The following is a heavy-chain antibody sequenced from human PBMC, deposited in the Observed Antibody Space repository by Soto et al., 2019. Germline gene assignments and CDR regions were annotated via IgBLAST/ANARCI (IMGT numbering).Heavy chain of an antibody. Sequence: QVQLQESGPGLVKPSGTLSLTCEVSGGSISSNYWWSWVRQPPGKGLEWIGEMYHSGSTNYNPSLKGRVTISVDKSNNQFFLDLTSVTAADTAVYYCARLHRITFGGHVYRPFDIWGQGTMVTVSS. CDR2: MYHSGST. D-gene: IGHD3-16*01. V-gene: IGHV4-4*02. CDR1: GGSISSNYW. CDR3: ARLHRITFGGHVYRPFDI. J-gene: IGHJ3*02.